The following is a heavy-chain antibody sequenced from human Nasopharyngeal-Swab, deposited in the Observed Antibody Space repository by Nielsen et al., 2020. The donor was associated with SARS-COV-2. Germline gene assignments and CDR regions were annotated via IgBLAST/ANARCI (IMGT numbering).Heavy chain of an antibody. CDR1: GYTFTSYG. CDR2: IIPIFGTA. J-gene: IGHJ4*02. D-gene: IGHD4-17*01. Sequence: SVQVSCKASGYTFTSYGISWVRQAPGQGLEWMGGIIPIFGTANYAQKFQGRVTITADESTSTAYMELSSLRSEDTAVYYCARVGEHIHTVTTFYSYFDYWGQGTLVTVSS. CDR3: ARVGEHIHTVTTFYSYFDY. V-gene: IGHV1-69*13.